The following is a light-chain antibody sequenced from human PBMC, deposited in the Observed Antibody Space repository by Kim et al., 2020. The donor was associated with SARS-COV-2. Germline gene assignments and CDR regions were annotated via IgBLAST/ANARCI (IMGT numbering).Light chain of an antibody. CDR2: DVS. CDR3: SSYTSSSTPVL. Sequence: QSVLTQPASVSGSPGQSITISCTGTSSDLGASNYVSWYQHHPGKAPKLMIYDVSKRPSGVSYRFSGSKSGNTASLTISGLQAEDEADYYCSSYTSSSTPVLFGGGTQLTVL. V-gene: IGLV2-14*03. CDR1: SSDLGASNY. J-gene: IGLJ2*01.